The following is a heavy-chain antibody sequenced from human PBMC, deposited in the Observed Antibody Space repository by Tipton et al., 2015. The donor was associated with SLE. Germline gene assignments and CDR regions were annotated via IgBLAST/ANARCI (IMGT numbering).Heavy chain of an antibody. J-gene: IGHJ6*02. V-gene: IGHV3-7*03. CDR2: IKEDGSDK. CDR3: ARGDQLRASRLDYYNYTLDV. CDR1: GFTFSSYW. D-gene: IGHD3-16*01. Sequence: SLRLSCAASGFTFSSYWMSWARQTPGKGLEWVVNIKEDGSDKYYVDSVKGRFTISRDNAKNSLWLQMNSLRAEDTALDYCARGDQLRASRLDYYNYTLDVWGQGTTVTVSS.